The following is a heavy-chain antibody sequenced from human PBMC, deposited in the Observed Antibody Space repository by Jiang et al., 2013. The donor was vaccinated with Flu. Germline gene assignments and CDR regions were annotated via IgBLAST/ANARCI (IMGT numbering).Heavy chain of an antibody. V-gene: IGHV2-5*01. CDR1: GFSLSTSGVG. CDR2: IYWNDDK. Sequence: KPTQTLTLTCTFSGFSLSTSGVGVGWIRQPPGKALEWLALIYWNDDKRYSPSLKSRLTITKDTSKNQVVLTMTNMDPVDTATYYCAHSVSRWRSVGDDAFDIWGQGTMVTVSS. D-gene: IGHD5-24*01. CDR3: AHSVSRWRSVGDDAFDI. J-gene: IGHJ3*02.